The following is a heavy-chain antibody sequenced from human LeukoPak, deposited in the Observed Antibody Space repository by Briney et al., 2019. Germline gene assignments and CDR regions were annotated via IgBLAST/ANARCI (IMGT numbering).Heavy chain of an antibody. Sequence: PSETLSLTCTVSGGSISTYYWSWVRQPPGKGLEWIGHVHYSRNTNSSPSLKSRITMSVDTSKNQFSLKLSSVTAADTAVYFCARDTFYSETGSFEDWFDPWGQGTLVTVSS. V-gene: IGHV4-59*01. CDR1: GGSISTYY. J-gene: IGHJ5*02. D-gene: IGHD3-10*01. CDR3: ARDTFYSETGSFEDWFDP. CDR2: VHYSRNT.